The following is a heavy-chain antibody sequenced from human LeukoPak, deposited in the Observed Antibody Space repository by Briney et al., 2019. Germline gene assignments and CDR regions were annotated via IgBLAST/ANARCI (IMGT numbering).Heavy chain of an antibody. CDR1: GFTFSNYW. CDR2: IKRDGTEK. CDR3: GRPDNYVYE. D-gene: IGHD4-11*01. V-gene: IGHV3-7*01. Sequence: GGSLRLSCAASGFTFSNYWMSWVRQAPGKGLEWVANIKRDGTEKYYVDSVKGRFTISRDNAKNSLYLQMNSLRAEDTAVYYCGRPDNYVYEWGQGTPVTVSS. J-gene: IGHJ4*02.